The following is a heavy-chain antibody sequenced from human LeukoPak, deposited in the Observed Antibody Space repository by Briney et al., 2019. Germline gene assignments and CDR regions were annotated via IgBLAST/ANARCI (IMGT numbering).Heavy chain of an antibody. CDR2: ISSSGGST. Sequence: PGGSLRLSCAASGFTFSNYAMNWVRQAPGKGLEWVSGISSSGGSTYYADSVKGRFTISRDNSKNTLYLQMNSLRAEDTAVYYCAKDRPLSDYWGQGTLVTVSS. V-gene: IGHV3-23*01. J-gene: IGHJ4*02. CDR3: AKDRPLSDY. CDR1: GFTFSNYA.